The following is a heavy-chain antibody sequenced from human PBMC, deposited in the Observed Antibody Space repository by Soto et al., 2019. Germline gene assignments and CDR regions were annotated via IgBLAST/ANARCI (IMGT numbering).Heavy chain of an antibody. Sequence: WGSLRLSCVASGFAFITFGMRCFRHSPFKGLEWVAFISHDGSKKYFVDSVKGRFTISRDDSGNTLYLQMSSLRADDTAVYYCAKDWNDANYDYGTDVWGQGTTVTVSS. D-gene: IGHD1-1*01. CDR2: ISHDGSKK. CDR1: GFAFITFG. J-gene: IGHJ6*02. V-gene: IGHV3-30*18. CDR3: AKDWNDANYDYGTDV.